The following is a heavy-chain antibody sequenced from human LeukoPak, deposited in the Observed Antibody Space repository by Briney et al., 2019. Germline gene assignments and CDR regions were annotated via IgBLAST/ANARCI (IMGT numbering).Heavy chain of an antibody. CDR1: GGTFSSYA. CDR3: ARERGIAAAGTHNWFDP. D-gene: IGHD6-13*01. V-gene: IGHV1-69*01. Sequence: SVKVSCKASGGTFSSYAISWVRQAPGQGLXXXXXXXXIFGTANYAQKFQGRVTITADESTSTAYMELSSLGSEDTAVYYCARERGIAAAGTHNWFDPWGQGTLVTVSS. CDR2: XXXIFGTA. J-gene: IGHJ5*02.